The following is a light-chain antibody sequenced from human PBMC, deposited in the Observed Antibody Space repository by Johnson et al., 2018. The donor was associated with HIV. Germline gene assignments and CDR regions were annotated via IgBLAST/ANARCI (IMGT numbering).Light chain of an antibody. CDR2: END. CDR3: GTWDSSLTASYV. CDR1: SSNIGNNY. V-gene: IGLV1-51*02. Sequence: HSVLTQPPSVSAAPGQKVTISCSGSSSNIGNNYVSWYQQLPGTAPKFFIYENDKRPSGIPDRFSGSKSGPSATLGITGLQTGDEADYYCGTWDSSLTASYVFGTGTKVTVL. J-gene: IGLJ1*01.